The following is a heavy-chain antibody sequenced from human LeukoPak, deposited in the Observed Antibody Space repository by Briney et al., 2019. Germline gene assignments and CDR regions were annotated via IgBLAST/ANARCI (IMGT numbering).Heavy chain of an antibody. CDR2: ISGSGSNK. CDR1: GFTFSDYF. CDR3: AKDFVGFDYYDSSGYLFLPDY. J-gene: IGHJ4*02. Sequence: PGGSLRLSCAASGFTFSDYFMTWIRQAPGKGLEWVSYISGSGSNKYYADSVKGRFTISRDNAKNSLYLQMNSLRAEDTAVYYCAKDFVGFDYYDSSGYLFLPDYWGQGTLVTVSS. V-gene: IGHV3-11*01. D-gene: IGHD3-22*01.